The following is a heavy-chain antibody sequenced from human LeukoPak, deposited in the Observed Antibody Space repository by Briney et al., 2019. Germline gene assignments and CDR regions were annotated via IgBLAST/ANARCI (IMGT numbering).Heavy chain of an antibody. CDR2: IKQDGSEK. V-gene: IGHV3-7*01. CDR1: GFTFSSYW. CDR3: ARVQRSEKYYYYYGMDV. D-gene: IGHD6-25*01. J-gene: IGHJ6*02. Sequence: GGSLRLSCAASGFTFSSYWMSWVRQASGKGLEWVANIKQDGSEKYYVDSVKGRFTISRDNAKNSLYLQMNSLRAEDTAVYYCARVQRSEKYYYYYGMDVWGQGTTVTVSS.